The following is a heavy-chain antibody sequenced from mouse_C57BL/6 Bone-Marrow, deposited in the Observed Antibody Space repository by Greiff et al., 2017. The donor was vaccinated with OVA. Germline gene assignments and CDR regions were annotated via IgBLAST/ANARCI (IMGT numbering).Heavy chain of an antibody. V-gene: IGHV1-55*01. J-gene: IGHJ4*01. Sequence: QVHVKQSGAELVKPGASVKMSCKASGYTFTSYWITWVKQRPGQGLEWIGDIYPGSGSTNYNEKFKSKATLTVDTSSSTAYMQLSSLTSEDSAVYYCARVAKAMDYWGQGTSVTVSS. CDR1: GYTFTSYW. CDR3: ARVAKAMDY. CDR2: IYPGSGST. D-gene: IGHD1-1*02.